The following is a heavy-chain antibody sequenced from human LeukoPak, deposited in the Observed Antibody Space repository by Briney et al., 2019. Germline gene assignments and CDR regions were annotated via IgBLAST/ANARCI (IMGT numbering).Heavy chain of an antibody. CDR1: GFTFDDYA. Sequence: PGGSLRLSCAASGFTFDDYAMHWVRQAPGKGLEWVSLISWDGGSTYYADSVKGRFTISRDNSKNSLYLQMNSLRAEDTVLYYCAKSADSSSWYYFDYWGQGTMVTVSS. CDR3: AKSADSSSWYYFDY. V-gene: IGHV3-43D*03. J-gene: IGHJ4*01. D-gene: IGHD6-13*01. CDR2: ISWDGGST.